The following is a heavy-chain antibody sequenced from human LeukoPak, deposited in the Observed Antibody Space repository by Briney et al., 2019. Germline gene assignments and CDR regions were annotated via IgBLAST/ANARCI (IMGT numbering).Heavy chain of an antibody. CDR3: ARPHSSSWYRVAFDI. CDR2: IYHSGST. Sequence: SETLSLTCAVSGYSISSGYYWGWIRQPPGKGLEWIWCIYHSGSTYYNPSLKSRVTISVDTSKNQFSLKLSSVTAADTAVYYCARPHSSSWYRVAFDIWGQGTMVTVSS. J-gene: IGHJ3*02. D-gene: IGHD6-13*01. V-gene: IGHV4-38-2*01. CDR1: GYSISSGYY.